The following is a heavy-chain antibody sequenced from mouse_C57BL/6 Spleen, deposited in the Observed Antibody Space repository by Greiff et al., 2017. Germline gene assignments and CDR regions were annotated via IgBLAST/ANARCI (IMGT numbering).Heavy chain of an antibody. CDR3: ARRHYYGSSSYYYAMDY. CDR2: INPSNGGT. J-gene: IGHJ4*01. D-gene: IGHD1-1*01. V-gene: IGHV1-53*01. CDR1: GYTFTSYW. Sequence: VQLVEPGTELVKPGASVKLSCKASGYTFTSYWMHWVKQRPGQGLEWIGNINPSNGGTNYNEKFKSKATLTVDKSSSTAYMQLSSLTSEDSAVYYCARRHYYGSSSYYYAMDYWGQGTSVTVSS.